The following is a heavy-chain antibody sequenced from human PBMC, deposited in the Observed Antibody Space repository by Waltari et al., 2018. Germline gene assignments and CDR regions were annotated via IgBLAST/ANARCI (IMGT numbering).Heavy chain of an antibody. Sequence: VQLVASGGGSVQPGRSLSISCAASGFTFDDYAFYWVRQAPGKGLEWVSGISWNSGNIGYADSVKGRFTISRDNAKNSLYLQMNSLRAEDMALYYCAKDGGRYYDILTGYYDYWGQGTLVTVSS. CDR3: AKDGGRYYDILTGYYDY. J-gene: IGHJ4*02. D-gene: IGHD3-9*01. V-gene: IGHV3-9*03. CDR1: GFTFDDYA. CDR2: ISWNSGNI.